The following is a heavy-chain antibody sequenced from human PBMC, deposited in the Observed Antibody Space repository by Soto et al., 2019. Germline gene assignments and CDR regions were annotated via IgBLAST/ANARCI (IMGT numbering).Heavy chain of an antibody. Sequence: GGSLRLSCAASGFSFSDYYTTWIRQAPGQGLEWVSYISSRSGTIFYADSVKGRFTLSRDNSKNSMYLQMNSLRAEDTAVYYCAREVDRALVGSPHYFDYWGQGTLVTVSS. CDR3: AREVDRALVGSPHYFDY. CDR2: ISSRSGTI. D-gene: IGHD5-18*01. J-gene: IGHJ4*01. CDR1: GFSFSDYY. V-gene: IGHV3-11*01.